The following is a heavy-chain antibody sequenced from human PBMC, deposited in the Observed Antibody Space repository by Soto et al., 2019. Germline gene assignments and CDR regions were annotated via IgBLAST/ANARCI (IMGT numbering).Heavy chain of an antibody. D-gene: IGHD1-1*01. CDR3: VTGNQNFFDY. CDR1: GLTFRTFG. J-gene: IGHJ4*02. V-gene: IGHV3-33*01. Sequence: QVLLVETGGGVVQPGRSLRLYCAASGLTFRTFGMHWVRQAPGKGLEWVSVIWNDGSKKFYADSVKGRFTISRGNSNNVLYLQIASPRPVDTAVYYCVTGNQNFFDYWGQGTLVTVSS. CDR2: IWNDGSKK.